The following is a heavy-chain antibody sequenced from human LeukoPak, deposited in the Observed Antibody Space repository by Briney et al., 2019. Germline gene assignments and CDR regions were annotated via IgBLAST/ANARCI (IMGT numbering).Heavy chain of an antibody. CDR2: INSDGSST. CDR3: ARGRIYYDSTDWDSFDY. Sequence: GGSLRLSCAASGFTFSSYWMHWVRQAPGKGLVWVSRINSDGSSTSYADSVKGRFTISRDNAKNTLYLQMSSLRVEDTAVYYCARGRIYYDSTDWDSFDYWGQGTLVTVSS. J-gene: IGHJ4*02. D-gene: IGHD3-22*01. V-gene: IGHV3-74*01. CDR1: GFTFSSYW.